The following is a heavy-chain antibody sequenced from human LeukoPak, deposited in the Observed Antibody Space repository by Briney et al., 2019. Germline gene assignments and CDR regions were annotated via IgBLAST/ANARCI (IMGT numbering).Heavy chain of an antibody. Sequence: PGGSLRLSCAASGFTFSDYYMSWIRQAPGKGLEWVSYISSSGSTIYYADSVKGRFTISRDNAKNSLYLQMNSLRAEDTAVYYCAREVPAAYFALDYWGQGTLVTVSS. J-gene: IGHJ4*02. D-gene: IGHD2-2*01. CDR2: ISSSGSTI. CDR3: AREVPAAYFALDY. V-gene: IGHV3-11*04. CDR1: GFTFSDYY.